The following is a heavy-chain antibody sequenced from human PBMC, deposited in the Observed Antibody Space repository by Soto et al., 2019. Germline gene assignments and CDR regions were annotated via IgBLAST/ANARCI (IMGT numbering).Heavy chain of an antibody. Sequence: PSETLSLTCTVSGGSISSGDYYWSWIRQPPGKGLEWIGYIYYSGSTYYNPSLKSRVTISVDTSKNQFSLKLSSVTAADTAVYYCPRGSYYYDSSGYSHYWGQGTLVTVSP. V-gene: IGHV4-30-4*01. CDR1: GGSISSGDYY. D-gene: IGHD3-22*01. CDR2: IYYSGST. J-gene: IGHJ4*02. CDR3: PRGSYYYDSSGYSHY.